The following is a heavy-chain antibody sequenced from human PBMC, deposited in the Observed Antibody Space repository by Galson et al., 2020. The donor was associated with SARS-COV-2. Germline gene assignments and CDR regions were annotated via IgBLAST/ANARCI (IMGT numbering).Heavy chain of an antibody. J-gene: IGHJ6*02. Sequence: ASVKVSCKASGYTFTSYGISWVRQAPGQGLEWMGWISAYNGNTNYAQKLQGRVTMTTDTSTSTAYMELRSLRSDDTAVYYCARVMNGWGIAAAGTDYYYYGMDVWGQGTTVTVSS. CDR1: GYTFTSYG. CDR3: ARVMNGWGIAAAGTDYYYYGMDV. V-gene: IGHV1-18*04. D-gene: IGHD6-13*01. CDR2: ISAYNGNT.